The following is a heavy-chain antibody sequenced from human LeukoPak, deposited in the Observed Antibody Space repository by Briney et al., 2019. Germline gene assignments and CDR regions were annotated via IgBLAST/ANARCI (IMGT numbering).Heavy chain of an antibody. CDR2: IIPIFGTA. CDR1: GGTFSSYA. Sequence: ASVKVSCKASGGTFSSYAISWVRQAPGQGLEWMGGIIPIFGTANYAQKFQGRVTITADESTNTAYMELSSLRSEDTAVYYCARFSDSSGYFNFYYFDYWGQGTLVTVSS. D-gene: IGHD3-22*01. CDR3: ARFSDSSGYFNFYYFDY. J-gene: IGHJ4*02. V-gene: IGHV1-69*01.